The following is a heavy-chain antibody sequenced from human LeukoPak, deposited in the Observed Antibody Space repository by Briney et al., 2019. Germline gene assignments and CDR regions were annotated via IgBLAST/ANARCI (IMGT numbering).Heavy chain of an antibody. CDR1: GGPISSHY. V-gene: IGHV4-59*11. D-gene: IGHD1-14*01. CDR2: IYYSVTP. CDR3: ARYNGALDY. J-gene: IGHJ4*02. Sequence: SETLSLTCTVSGGPISSHYWSWIQQPPGKGLEYIGYIYYSVTPQYNPSLESRVTISLETSKNQLSLRLTSATAADTAVYYCARYNGALDYWGQGTLVTVSS.